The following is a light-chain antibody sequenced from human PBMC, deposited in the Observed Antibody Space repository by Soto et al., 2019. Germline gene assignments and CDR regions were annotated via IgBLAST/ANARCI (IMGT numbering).Light chain of an antibody. CDR3: QQYNSYSPYT. J-gene: IGKJ2*01. CDR2: KES. Sequence: DIQMTQSPSTLSASVGDRVTITCRASQSISSWLAWYQQKPGKAPKLLIYKESSLESGVPARVSGSGSGTEFTLTISSLQPDDFATYYCQQYNSYSPYTFGQGTKLEIK. CDR1: QSISSW. V-gene: IGKV1-5*03.